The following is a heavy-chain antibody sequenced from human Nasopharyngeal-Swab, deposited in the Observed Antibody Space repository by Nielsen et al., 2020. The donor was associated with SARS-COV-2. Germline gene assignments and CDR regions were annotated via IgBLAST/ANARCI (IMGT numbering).Heavy chain of an antibody. J-gene: IGHJ4*02. D-gene: IGHD3-3*01. V-gene: IGHV4-31*11. CDR1: GDSISSDKW. Sequence: SETLSLTCAVSGDSISSDKWWSWARQPPGKGLEWIGYIYYSGSTYYNPSLKSRVTISVDTSKNQFSLKLSSVTAADTAVYYCARARITIFGVVNHFDYWGQGTLVTVSS. CDR2: IYYSGST. CDR3: ARARITIFGVVNHFDY.